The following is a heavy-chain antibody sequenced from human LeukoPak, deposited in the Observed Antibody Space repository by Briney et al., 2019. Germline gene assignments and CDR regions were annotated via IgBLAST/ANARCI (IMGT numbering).Heavy chain of an antibody. Sequence: SETLSLTCTVSGYSITTNYYWAWIRQSPGTGLEWIGSVYHNGETYYNPSLKSRVIISVDPSKNEFSLRPTSVTAADTAVYYCVTPRSWELSDMAVWGKGTTVIVSS. V-gene: IGHV4-38-2*02. D-gene: IGHD1-26*01. CDR3: VTPRSWELSDMAV. CDR1: GYSITTNYY. CDR2: VYHNGET. J-gene: IGHJ6*03.